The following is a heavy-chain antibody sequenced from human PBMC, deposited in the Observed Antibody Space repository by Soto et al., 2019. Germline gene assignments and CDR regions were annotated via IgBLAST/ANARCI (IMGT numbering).Heavy chain of an antibody. Sequence: GGSLRLSCAASGFTFSSFAMSWVRQAPGKGLEWVSGVTASGSSTHYAESVKGRFTISRDNSKNTLYLQMNSLRAEDTAVYYCARDTRYSSSWTPIDYWGQGTLVTVSS. J-gene: IGHJ4*02. D-gene: IGHD6-13*01. CDR1: GFTFSSFA. CDR2: VTASGSST. CDR3: ARDTRYSSSWTPIDY. V-gene: IGHV3-23*01.